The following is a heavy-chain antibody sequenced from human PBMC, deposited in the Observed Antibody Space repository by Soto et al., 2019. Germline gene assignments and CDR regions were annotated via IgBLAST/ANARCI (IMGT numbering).Heavy chain of an antibody. J-gene: IGHJ6*02. Sequence: SETLSLTCTVSGGSVSSGSYYWSWIRQPPGKGLEWIGYIYYSGSTNYNPSLKSRVTISVDTSKNQFSLKLSSVTAADTAVYYCARLLWFGELLNYGMDVWGQGTTVIVS. CDR3: ARLLWFGELLNYGMDV. CDR2: IYYSGST. CDR1: GGSVSSGSYY. D-gene: IGHD3-10*01. V-gene: IGHV4-61*01.